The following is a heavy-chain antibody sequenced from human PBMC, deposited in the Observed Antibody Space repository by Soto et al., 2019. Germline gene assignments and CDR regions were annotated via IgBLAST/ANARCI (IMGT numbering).Heavy chain of an antibody. CDR1: GFTFSSYA. D-gene: IGHD4-17*01. J-gene: IGHJ4*02. CDR3: ARATVVTQYYFDY. CDR2: ISYDGSNK. V-gene: IGHV3-30-3*01. Sequence: PGGSLRLSCAASGFTFSSYAMHWVRQAPGKGLEWVAVISYDGSNKYYADSVKGRFTISRDNSKNTLYLQMNSLRAEDTAVYYCARATVVTQYYFDYWGQGTLVTVSS.